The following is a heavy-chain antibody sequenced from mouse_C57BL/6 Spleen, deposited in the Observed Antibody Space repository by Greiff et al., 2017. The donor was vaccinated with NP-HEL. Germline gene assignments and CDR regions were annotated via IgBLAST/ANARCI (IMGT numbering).Heavy chain of an antibody. CDR1: GFTFSSYA. J-gene: IGHJ4*01. V-gene: IGHV5-4*03. CDR3: ARDGYYDYAMDY. CDR2: ISDGGSYT. Sequence: DVMLVESGGGLVKPGGSLKLSCAASGFTFSSYAMSWVRQTPEKRLEWVATISDGGSYTYYPDNVKGRFTISRDNAKNNLYLQMSHLKSEDTAMYYCARDGYYDYAMDYWGQGTSVTVSS. D-gene: IGHD2-3*01.